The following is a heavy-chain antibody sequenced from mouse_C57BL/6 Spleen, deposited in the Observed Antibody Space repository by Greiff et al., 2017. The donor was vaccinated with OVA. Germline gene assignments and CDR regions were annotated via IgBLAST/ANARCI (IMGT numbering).Heavy chain of an antibody. CDR1: GYTFTSYW. J-gene: IGHJ3*01. Sequence: VKLQQPGAELVRPGSSVKLSCKASGYTFTSYWMDWVKQRPGQGLEWIGNIYPSDSETHYNQKFKDKATLTVDKSSSTAYMQLSSLTSEDSAVYYCARGLGRSFAYWGQGTLVTVSA. CDR3: ARGLGRSFAY. D-gene: IGHD4-1*01. V-gene: IGHV1-61*01. CDR2: IYPSDSET.